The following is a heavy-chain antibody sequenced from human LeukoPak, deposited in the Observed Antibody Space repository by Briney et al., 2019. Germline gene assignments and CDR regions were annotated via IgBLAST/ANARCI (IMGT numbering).Heavy chain of an antibody. CDR3: ARAGPGGPCRGVGCHHDDWYFDV. Sequence: GASVKVSCKASGYTLTDYYVHWVRQAPGQGLEWVGRINPDSGYKNYGQKYQGRHTLTADTSINKAYMELRGLRSDDTAVYYCARAGPGGPCRGVGCHHDDWYFDVWGRGTLVTVSS. CDR1: GYTLTDYY. J-gene: IGHJ2*01. CDR2: INPDSGYK. V-gene: IGHV1-2*06. D-gene: IGHD2-15*01.